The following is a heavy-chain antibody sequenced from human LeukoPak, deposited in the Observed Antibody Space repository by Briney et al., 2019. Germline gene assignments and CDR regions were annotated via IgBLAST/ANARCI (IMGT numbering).Heavy chain of an antibody. CDR1: GGTFSSYA. J-gene: IGHJ6*03. D-gene: IGHD2-2*01. CDR3: ARATGVPAANYYYYYYMDV. CDR2: ISAYNGNT. Sequence: GASVKVSCKASGGTFSSYAISWVRQAPGQGLEWMGWISAYNGNTNYAQKLQGRVTMTTDTSTSTAYMELRSLRSDDTAVYYCARATGVPAANYYYYYYMDVWGKGTTVTVSS. V-gene: IGHV1-18*01.